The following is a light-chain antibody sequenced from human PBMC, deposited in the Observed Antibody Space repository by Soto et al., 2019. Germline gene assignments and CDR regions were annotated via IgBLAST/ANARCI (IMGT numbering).Light chain of an antibody. Sequence: QSVLTQPPSASGTPGQRVTISCSGSSSNIGSTTVNWYQQFPGTAPKLLIYTNIQRPSGVPDRFSGSKSGTSAFLAISGLQSEDEADYYCAAWDDSLNGVVFGGGTKVTVL. CDR2: TNI. J-gene: IGLJ2*01. V-gene: IGLV1-44*01. CDR3: AAWDDSLNGVV. CDR1: SSNIGSTT.